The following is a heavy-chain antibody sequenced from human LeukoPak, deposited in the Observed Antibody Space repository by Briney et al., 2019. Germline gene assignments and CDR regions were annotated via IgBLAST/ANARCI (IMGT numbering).Heavy chain of an antibody. D-gene: IGHD6-19*01. Sequence: SETLSLTCAVYGGSFSGYYWSWIRRPPGKGLEWIGEINHSGSTNYNPSLKSRVTITVDTSKTQFSLNLKSVTASDTAVYYCARREGSSGRGFDYWGQGTLVSVSS. CDR1: GGSFSGYY. J-gene: IGHJ4*02. CDR2: INHSGST. V-gene: IGHV4-34*01. CDR3: ARREGSSGRGFDY.